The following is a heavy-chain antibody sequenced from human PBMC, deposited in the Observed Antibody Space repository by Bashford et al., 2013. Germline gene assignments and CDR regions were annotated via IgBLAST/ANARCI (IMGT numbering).Heavy chain of an antibody. D-gene: IGHD4-23*01. Sequence: VRQAPGKGLEWLSYISSRGTTMYYADSVKGRFTISRDNAKNSLYLQMNSLRAEDTALYYCARDWDYDGNLVSFAFDHWGQRGQKVTVSS. CDR2: ISSRGTTM. V-gene: IGHV3-48*03. J-gene: IGHJ3*01. CDR3: ARDWDYDGNLVSFAFDH.